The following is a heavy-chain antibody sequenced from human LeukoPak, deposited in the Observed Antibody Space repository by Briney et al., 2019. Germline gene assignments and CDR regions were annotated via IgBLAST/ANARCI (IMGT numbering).Heavy chain of an antibody. D-gene: IGHD4-17*01. V-gene: IGHV3-48*01. Sequence: GGSLRLSCAASGFTFSSYSMNWVRQAPGKGLEWGSYISGSSSTIYYADSVKGRFTISRDNGKNTLYLQMNSLRAEDTAVYYCARDADYGDPEGYFDYWGQGTLVTVSS. CDR1: GFTFSSYS. J-gene: IGHJ4*02. CDR3: ARDADYGDPEGYFDY. CDR2: ISGSSSTI.